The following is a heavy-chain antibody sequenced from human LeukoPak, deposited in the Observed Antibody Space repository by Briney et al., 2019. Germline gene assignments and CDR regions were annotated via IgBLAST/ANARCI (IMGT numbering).Heavy chain of an antibody. CDR1: GYTFTRYY. CDR3: ARESLLTGSSEY. Sequence: ASVKVSCKASGYTFTRYYTHWVRQAPGQGLEWMGLINPSGGSTVLVQKFQGRVTMTSDTSTSTVYLEVSSQRSEDTAVYYCARESLLTGSSEYWGQGTVVTVSS. V-gene: IGHV1-46*01. CDR2: INPSGGST. J-gene: IGHJ4*02. D-gene: IGHD1-1*01.